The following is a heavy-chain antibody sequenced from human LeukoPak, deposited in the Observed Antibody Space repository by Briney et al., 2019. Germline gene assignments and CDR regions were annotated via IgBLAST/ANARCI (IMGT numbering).Heavy chain of an antibody. D-gene: IGHD1-26*01. CDR2: IDPNSGGT. CDR1: GYTFTSYH. J-gene: IGHJ4*02. V-gene: IGHV1-2*06. Sequence: ASVKVSCKASGYTFTSYHMHWVRQAPGQGLEWMGRIDPNSGGTDYAQKFQGRVTMTRDTSIRTAYMELSVLRSDDTAIYYCMTGVTGTYGYWGQGTLVIVSS. CDR3: MTGVTGTYGY.